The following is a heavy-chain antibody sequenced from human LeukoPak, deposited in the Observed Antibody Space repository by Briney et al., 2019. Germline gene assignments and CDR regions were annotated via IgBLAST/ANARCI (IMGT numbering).Heavy chain of an antibody. CDR2: IYYSGSA. CDR1: GDSITSSY. D-gene: IGHD2-2*01. CDR3: ARRDQLVWGFDI. V-gene: IGHV4-59*01. J-gene: IGHJ3*02. Sequence: SETLSLTCSVSGDSITSSYWYWIRQPPGRGLEWIGYIYYSGSANYNPSLKSRVSMSVDTAKNQFSLNLSSVTAADTAVYYCARRDQLVWGFDIWGQGTMVTVSS.